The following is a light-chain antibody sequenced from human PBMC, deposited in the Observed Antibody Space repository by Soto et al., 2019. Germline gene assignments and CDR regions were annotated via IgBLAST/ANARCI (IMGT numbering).Light chain of an antibody. Sequence: EIVMTQSPATLSVSPGERATLSCRASQSVGSTLAWYQQKPGQAPRPLIYGASTRATGIPARFSGSGSGTEFTLTISSLQSEDFAIYFCQQYNNWPPDRTFGQGTKVEIK. CDR3: QQYNNWPPDRT. J-gene: IGKJ1*01. V-gene: IGKV3-15*01. CDR2: GAS. CDR1: QSVGST.